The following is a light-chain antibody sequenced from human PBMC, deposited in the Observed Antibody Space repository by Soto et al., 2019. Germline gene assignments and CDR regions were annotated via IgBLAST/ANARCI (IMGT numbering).Light chain of an antibody. CDR1: SGDVGNYNL. CDR3: GTWDSSLRAGV. CDR2: EDD. Sequence: QSALTQPASVSGSPGQSITISCSGVSGDVGNYNLVSWYQQYPGKAPALLIYEDDKRPSGVSNRFSGSKSDSTASLTISGLQAEDEADYYCGTWDSSLRAGVFGGGTKLTVL. V-gene: IGLV2-23*01. J-gene: IGLJ2*01.